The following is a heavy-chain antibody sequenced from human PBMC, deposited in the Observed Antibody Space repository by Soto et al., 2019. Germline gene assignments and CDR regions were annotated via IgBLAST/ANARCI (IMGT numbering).Heavy chain of an antibody. CDR3: ASTEDFFDY. J-gene: IGHJ4*02. CDR1: GVSLTSGTYY. Sequence: SETLSLTCSVSGVSLTSGTYYWSWIRQHPGKGLEWIGYIFYSGSTDYNPSLKSRVNISVDTSKNQFSLKLSSVTAADTAVYYCASTEDFFDYWGQGTLVTVPS. CDR2: IFYSGST. V-gene: IGHV4-31*03.